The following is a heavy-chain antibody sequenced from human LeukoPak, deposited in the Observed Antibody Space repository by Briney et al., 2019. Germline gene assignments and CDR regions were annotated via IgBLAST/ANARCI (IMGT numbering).Heavy chain of an antibody. D-gene: IGHD3-10*01. J-gene: IGHJ3*02. CDR2: IYHSGST. Sequence: PSENLSLTCAVSGGSISSSNWWSWVRQPPGKGLEWIGEIYHSGSTNYNPSLKSRVTISVDKSKNQFSLKLSSVTAADTAVYYCARDTKPLKEIYYGSGSYYNAFDIWGQGTMVTVSS. V-gene: IGHV4-4*02. CDR1: GGSISSSNW. CDR3: ARDTKPLKEIYYGSGSYYNAFDI.